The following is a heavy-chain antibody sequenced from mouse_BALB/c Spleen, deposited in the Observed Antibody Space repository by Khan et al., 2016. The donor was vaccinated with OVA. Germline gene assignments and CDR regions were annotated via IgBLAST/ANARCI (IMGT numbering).Heavy chain of an antibody. V-gene: IGHV9-4*02. CDR1: GYTFTTAG. J-gene: IGHJ4*01. Sequence: QIQLVQSGPELKKPGETVRISCKASGYTFTTAGMQWVQKMPGKGLKWIGWINTHSGVPKYAEDFKGRFAFSLETSASTVYLQITNLKNEDTATXYWERGGAAFYRNDGGAIDYWGQGTSVTVSS. CDR3: ERGGAAFYRNDGGAIDY. D-gene: IGHD2-14*01. CDR2: INTHSGVP.